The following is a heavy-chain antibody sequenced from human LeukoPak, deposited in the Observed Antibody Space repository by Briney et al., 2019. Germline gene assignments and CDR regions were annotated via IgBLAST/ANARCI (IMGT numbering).Heavy chain of an antibody. J-gene: IGHJ4*02. Sequence: ASVKVSCKVSGYTLTELSMHWVRQAPGKGLEWMGGFDPEGGETIYAQKFQGGVTMTEDTSTDTAYMELSSLRSEDTAVYYCGLEGGWERRGIDYWGQGTLVTVSS. V-gene: IGHV1-24*01. CDR2: FDPEGGET. CDR3: GLEGGWERRGIDY. D-gene: IGHD1-1*01. CDR1: GYTLTELS.